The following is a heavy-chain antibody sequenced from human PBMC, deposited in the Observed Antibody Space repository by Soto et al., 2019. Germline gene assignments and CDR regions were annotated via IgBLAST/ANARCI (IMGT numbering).Heavy chain of an antibody. CDR3: ARGQGAAIGDYYYHGMDV. V-gene: IGHV3-73*02. CDR1: GFIFSGSA. Sequence: EVQLVESGGGLVQPGGSLKLSCAASGFIFSGSAIHWVRQASGKGLEWVGRIRSRANNFATSSAASVKGRFTFSRDDSKNTAYLQMNPPKPEDTAVYYCARGQGAAIGDYYYHGMDVWGQGTTVTVSS. CDR2: IRSRANNFAT. J-gene: IGHJ6*02. D-gene: IGHD2-2*02.